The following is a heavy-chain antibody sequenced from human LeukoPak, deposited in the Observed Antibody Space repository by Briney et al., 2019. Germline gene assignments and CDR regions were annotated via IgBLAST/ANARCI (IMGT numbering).Heavy chain of an antibody. CDR1: GFTFSSYN. CDR2: ISSSSSYI. J-gene: IGHJ5*02. Sequence: GGSLRLSCAASGFTFSSYNMNWVRQAPGKGLEWVSSISSSSSYIYYADSVKGRFTISRDNAKNSLYLQMNSLRAEDTAVYYCARGKGGYSGYDDWFDPWGQGTLVIVSS. CDR3: ARGKGGYSGYDDWFDP. D-gene: IGHD5-12*01. V-gene: IGHV3-21*01.